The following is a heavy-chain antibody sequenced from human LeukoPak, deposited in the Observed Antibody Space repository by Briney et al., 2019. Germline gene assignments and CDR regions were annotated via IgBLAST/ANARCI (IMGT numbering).Heavy chain of an antibody. CDR2: ISYDGSNK. CDR1: GFTFSSYA. V-gene: IGHV3-30-3*01. D-gene: IGHD5-24*01. CDR3: ARDGYNYRGPFDY. J-gene: IGHJ4*02. Sequence: GGSLRLSCAASGFTFSSYAMHWVRQAPGKGLEWVAVISYDGSNKYYAGSVKGRFTISRDNSKNTLYLQMNSLRAEDTAVYYCARDGYNYRGPFDYWGQGTLVTVSS.